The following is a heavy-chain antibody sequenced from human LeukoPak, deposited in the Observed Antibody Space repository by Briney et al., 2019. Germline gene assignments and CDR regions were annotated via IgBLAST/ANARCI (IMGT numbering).Heavy chain of an antibody. CDR2: IYWDDDK. CDR3: AHRGYGSGSYSFDY. CDR1: GFSLSTRAVG. Sequence: ESGPTLVKPTQTLTLTCTFSGFSLSTRAVGVGWIRRPPGKALEWLALIYWDDDKSYSPSLKSRLTITKDTSKNQVVLTMTNMDPVDTATYYCAHRGYGSGSYSFDYWGQGTLVTVSS. D-gene: IGHD3-10*01. J-gene: IGHJ4*02. V-gene: IGHV2-5*02.